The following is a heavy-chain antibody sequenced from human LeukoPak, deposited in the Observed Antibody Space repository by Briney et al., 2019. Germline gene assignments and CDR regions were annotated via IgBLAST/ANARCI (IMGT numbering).Heavy chain of an antibody. Sequence: SETLSLTCAVYGGSFSGYYWSWIRQPPGKGLEWIGEINHSGSTNYNPSLKSRLTISVDTSKNQFSLKLSSVTAADTAVYYCARGCGGSGFNWFDPWGQGTLVTVSS. V-gene: IGHV4-34*01. J-gene: IGHJ5*02. CDR1: GGSFSGYY. CDR2: INHSGST. D-gene: IGHD4-23*01. CDR3: ARGCGGSGFNWFDP.